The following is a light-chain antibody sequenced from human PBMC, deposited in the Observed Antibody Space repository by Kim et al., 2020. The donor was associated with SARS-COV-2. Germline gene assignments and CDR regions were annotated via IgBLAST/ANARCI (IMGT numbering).Light chain of an antibody. V-gene: IGKV1-9*01. CDR1: QGISSY. Sequence: DIQLTQSPSFLSASVGDRVTITCRASQGISSYLAWYQQKPGKAPKLLIYAASTLQSGVPSRFSGSGSGTEFTLTISSLQPEDFATYYCQQLNSRGTFGQGTKLEI. CDR3: QQLNSRGT. CDR2: AAS. J-gene: IGKJ2*01.